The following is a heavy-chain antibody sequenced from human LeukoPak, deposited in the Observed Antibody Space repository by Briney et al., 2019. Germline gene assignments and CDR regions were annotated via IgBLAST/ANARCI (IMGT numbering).Heavy chain of an antibody. J-gene: IGHJ4*02. D-gene: IGHD1-1*01. CDR3: ATWRTAKTGFDY. CDR2: IYYSGSP. Sequence: SETLSLTCTVSGGSISNNSYYWAWIRQPPGKGLECIGSIYYSGSPYYNPSLKSRVTISVDTSKNQFSLRLSSVTAADTAVYYCATWRTAKTGFDYWGQETLVTVSS. V-gene: IGHV4-39*01. CDR1: GGSISNNSYY.